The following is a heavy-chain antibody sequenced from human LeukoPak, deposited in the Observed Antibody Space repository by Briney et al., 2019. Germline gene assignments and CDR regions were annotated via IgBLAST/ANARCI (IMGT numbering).Heavy chain of an antibody. D-gene: IGHD1-26*01. CDR3: ARYSGTYRDY. Sequence: GGSLRLSCAASGFTFSSYNMNWVRQAPGKGLEWVSSIGSGSSYIFYADSVKGRFTISRDNAKNSLYLQMNSLRAEDTAVYYCARYSGTYRDYWGQGTLVAVS. CDR2: IGSGSSYI. CDR1: GFTFSSYN. V-gene: IGHV3-21*01. J-gene: IGHJ4*02.